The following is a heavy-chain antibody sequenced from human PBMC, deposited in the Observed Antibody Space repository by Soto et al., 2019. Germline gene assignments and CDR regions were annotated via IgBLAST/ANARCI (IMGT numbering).Heavy chain of an antibody. J-gene: IGHJ5*02. Sequence: SETLSLTCTVSGGSISSYYWSWIRQPPGKGLEWIGYIYYSGSTNYNPSLKSRVTISVDTSKNQFSLKLSSVTAADTAVYYCARDVARWSSSWYEGWFDPWGQGTLVTVSS. V-gene: IGHV4-59*01. CDR3: ARDVARWSSSWYEGWFDP. CDR2: IYYSGST. CDR1: GGSISSYY. D-gene: IGHD6-13*01.